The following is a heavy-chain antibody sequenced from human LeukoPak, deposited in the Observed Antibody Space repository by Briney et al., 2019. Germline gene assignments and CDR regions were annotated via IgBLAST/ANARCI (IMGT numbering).Heavy chain of an antibody. V-gene: IGHV3-30*04. D-gene: IGHD5-12*01. CDR1: GITFSSYA. CDR2: ISYDGSNK. Sequence: GGSLRLSCAASGITFSSYAMHWVRQAPGKGLEWVAVISYDGSNKYYADSVKGRFTISRDNSKNSLYLQMNSLRAEDTAVYYCARGDIVATIGFDYWGQGTLVTVSS. J-gene: IGHJ4*02. CDR3: ARGDIVATIGFDY.